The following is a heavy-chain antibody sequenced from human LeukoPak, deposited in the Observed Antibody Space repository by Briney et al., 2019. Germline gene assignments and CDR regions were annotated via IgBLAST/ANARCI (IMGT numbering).Heavy chain of an antibody. CDR3: AREIAAAGLDI. Sequence: SETLSLTCTVSGGSIGSYYWSWIRQPPGKGLEWIGYIYYSGSTNYNPSLKSRVTISVDTSKNQFSLKLSSVTAADTAVYYCAREIAAAGLDIWGQGTMVTVSS. D-gene: IGHD6-13*01. CDR1: GGSIGSYY. J-gene: IGHJ3*02. V-gene: IGHV4-59*01. CDR2: IYYSGST.